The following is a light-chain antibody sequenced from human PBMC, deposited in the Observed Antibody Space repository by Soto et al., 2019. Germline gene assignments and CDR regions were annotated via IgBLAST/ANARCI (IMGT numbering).Light chain of an antibody. CDR1: NIGGKS. CDR3: QVWESGRGV. V-gene: IGLV3-21*02. Sequence: SYELTQPPSVSVAPGQTARMTCGGNNIGGKSVHWYQQKPGQAPVLVVYDDSDRPSGIPERFSGSNSVNTATLTISRVAAGDEADYYCQVWESGRGVFGTGTRSPS. J-gene: IGLJ1*01. CDR2: DDS.